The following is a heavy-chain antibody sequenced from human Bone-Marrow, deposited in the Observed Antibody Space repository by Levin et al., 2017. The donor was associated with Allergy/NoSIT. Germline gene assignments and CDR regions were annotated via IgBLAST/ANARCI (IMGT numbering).Heavy chain of an antibody. Sequence: ASVKVSCKASGFTFSTSAVQWVRQARGQRLEWIGWIVVGSGNTNYAQNFQGRVTITRDMSTSTAYMELGSLRSDDTAVYYCAADDLATGVWGQGTTVIVSS. CDR1: GFTFSTSA. V-gene: IGHV1-58*01. CDR3: AADDLATGV. D-gene: IGHD2-8*02. CDR2: IVVGSGNT. J-gene: IGHJ6*02.